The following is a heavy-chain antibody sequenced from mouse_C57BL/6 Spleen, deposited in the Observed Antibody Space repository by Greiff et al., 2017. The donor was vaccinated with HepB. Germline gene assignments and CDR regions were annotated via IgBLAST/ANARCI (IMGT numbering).Heavy chain of an antibody. CDR1: GFSFNTYA. CDR3: VRGLGKADYIDY. CDR2: IRSKSNNYAT. Sequence: EVMLVESGGGLVQPKGSLKLSCAASGFSFNTYAMNWVRQAPGKGLEWVARIRSKSNNYATYYADSVKDRFTISRDDSESMLYLQMNNLKTEDTAMYYCVRGLGKADYIDYWGQGTTLTVSS. V-gene: IGHV10-1*01. J-gene: IGHJ2*01. D-gene: IGHD3-3*01.